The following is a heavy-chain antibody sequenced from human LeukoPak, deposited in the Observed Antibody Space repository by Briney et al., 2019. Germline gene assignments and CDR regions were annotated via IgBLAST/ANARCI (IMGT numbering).Heavy chain of an antibody. J-gene: IGHJ6*03. CDR1: GGSFSGYY. CDR2: INHSGST. D-gene: IGHD6-19*01. Sequence: PSETLSLTCAVYGGSFSGYYWNWIRQPPGKGLEWIGEINHSGSTNYNPSLKSRVTISVDTSKNQFSLKLSSVTAADTAVYYCARRGYTIIAVAGTPNPYYYYYMDVWGKGTTVTMSS. V-gene: IGHV4-34*01. CDR3: ARRGYTIIAVAGTPNPYYYYYMDV.